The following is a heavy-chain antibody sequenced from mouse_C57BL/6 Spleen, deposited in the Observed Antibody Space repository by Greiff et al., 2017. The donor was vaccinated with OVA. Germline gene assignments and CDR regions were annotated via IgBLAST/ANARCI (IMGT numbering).Heavy chain of an antibody. V-gene: IGHV2-2*01. CDR1: GFSLTSYG. J-gene: IGHJ3*01. D-gene: IGHD2-3*01. Sequence: VKLMESGPGLVQPSQSLSITCTVSGFSLTSYGVHWVRQSPGKGLEWLGVIWSGGSTDYNAAFISRLSISKDNSKSQVFFKMNSLQADDTAIYYCARNFGRLLRAWFAYWGQGTLVTVSA. CDR3: ARNFGRLLRAWFAY. CDR2: IWSGGST.